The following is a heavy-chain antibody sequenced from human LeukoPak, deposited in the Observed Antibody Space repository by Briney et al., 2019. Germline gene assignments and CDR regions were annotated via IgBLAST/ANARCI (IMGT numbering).Heavy chain of an antibody. D-gene: IGHD3-10*01. CDR1: GGSFSGYY. V-gene: IGHV4-34*01. CDR2: INHSGST. CDR3: ARGPRKWVVRGKGGLYHYYGMDV. Sequence: SETLSLTCAVYGGSFSGYYWSWLRQPPGKGLEWIGEINHSGSTNYNPSLKSRVTISVDTSKNQFSLKLSSVTAADTAVYYCARGPRKWVVRGKGGLYHYYGMDVWGKGTTVTVSS. J-gene: IGHJ6*04.